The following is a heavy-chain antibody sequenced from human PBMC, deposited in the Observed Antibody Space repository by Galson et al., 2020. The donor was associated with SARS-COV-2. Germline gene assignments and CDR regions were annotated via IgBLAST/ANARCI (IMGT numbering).Heavy chain of an antibody. Sequence: SVKVSCKASRGTFSSYAISWVRQAPGQGLEWMGGIIPIFGTANYAQQFQGRVPITADESTSTAYMELSSLRSEDTAVYYCAREQDGSGWTSPFDYWGQGTLVTVSS. J-gene: IGHJ4*02. CDR3: AREQDGSGWTSPFDY. D-gene: IGHD6-19*01. CDR2: IIPIFGTA. CDR1: RGTFSSYA. V-gene: IGHV1-69*13.